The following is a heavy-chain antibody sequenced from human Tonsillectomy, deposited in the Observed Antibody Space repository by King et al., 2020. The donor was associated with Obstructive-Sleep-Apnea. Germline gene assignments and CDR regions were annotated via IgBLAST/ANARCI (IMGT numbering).Heavy chain of an antibody. J-gene: IGHJ3*02. CDR3: TTDVGYCGSGRCFSSASDN. Sequence: VQLVESGGGVVHPGGSLRVSCVASTSIFSHYGMHWVRQAPGKGLEWVAFIPNDGSNNYYGGSVKGRFTISRDNSKNTVYLQMNSLRDEDTAVYYCTTDVGYCGSGRCFSSASDNWGQGTMVTVSS. CDR1: TSIFSHYG. V-gene: IGHV3-30*02. D-gene: IGHD1-26*01. CDR2: IPNDGSNN.